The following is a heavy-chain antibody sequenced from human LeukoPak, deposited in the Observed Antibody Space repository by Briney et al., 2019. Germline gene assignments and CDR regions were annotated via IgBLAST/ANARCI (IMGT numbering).Heavy chain of an antibody. CDR3: ARRPMDV. J-gene: IGHJ6*03. CDR1: GASIRSHY. V-gene: IGHV4-59*08. CDR2: MYYSGNS. Sequence: SETLSLTCTVSGASIRSHYWSWIRQPPGKGLEWIGYMYYSGNSNYNPALKSRVTISVDTSSNQFFLKLNSVTAADTAVYYCARRPMDVWGKGTTVIVSS.